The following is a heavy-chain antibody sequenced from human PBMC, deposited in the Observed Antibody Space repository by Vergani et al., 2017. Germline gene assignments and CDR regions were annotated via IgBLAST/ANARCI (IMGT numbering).Heavy chain of an antibody. J-gene: IGHJ3*02. V-gene: IGHV5-51*01. CDR2: IYPGDSDT. Sequence: EVPLVPSGAAVKTPGESLKISCKGSGYSFTSYWIGWVRQMPGKGLEWMGIIYPGDSDTRYSPSFQGQVTISADKSISTAYLQWSSLKASDTAMYYCARTYYYDSSGYSRAFDIWGQGTMVTVSS. D-gene: IGHD3-22*01. CDR3: ARTYYYDSSGYSRAFDI. CDR1: GYSFTSYW.